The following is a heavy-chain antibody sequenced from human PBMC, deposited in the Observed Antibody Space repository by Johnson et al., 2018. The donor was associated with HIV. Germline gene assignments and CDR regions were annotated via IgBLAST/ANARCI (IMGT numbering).Heavy chain of an antibody. D-gene: IGHD3-22*01. Sequence: QVQLVESGGGVVQPGRSLRLSCAASGFTFNNYGMHWVRQAPGKGLEWVAVISYDGSNKYYADSVKGRFTISRDNSKNSLYLQMNSLRAEDTALYYCARVMAGSSGYRAFDIWGQGTMVTVSS. J-gene: IGHJ3*02. CDR1: GFTFNNYG. CDR3: ARVMAGSSGYRAFDI. V-gene: IGHV3-30*19. CDR2: ISYDGSNK.